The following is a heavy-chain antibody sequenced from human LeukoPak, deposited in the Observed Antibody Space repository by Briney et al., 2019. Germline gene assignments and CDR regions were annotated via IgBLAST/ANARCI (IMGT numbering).Heavy chain of an antibody. J-gene: IGHJ4*02. CDR1: EFTFSSYA. CDR3: AKDVAFNYGGLGGLYFDY. CDR2: ISGSGTST. V-gene: IGHV3-23*01. D-gene: IGHD3-10*01. Sequence: GGSLRLSCAASEFTFSSYAVSWVRQAPGKGLEWVSAISGSGTSTYYADSVRGRFTISRDNSKNTLYLQMNSLRAEDTAVYYCAKDVAFNYGGLGGLYFDYWGQGTLVTVSS.